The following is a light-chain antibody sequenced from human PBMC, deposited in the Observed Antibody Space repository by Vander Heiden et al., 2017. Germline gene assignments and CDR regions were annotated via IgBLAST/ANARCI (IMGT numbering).Light chain of an antibody. CDR2: YND. V-gene: IGLV1-36*01. CDR1: SSNIGKNA. J-gene: IGLJ2*01. Sequence: VLTQPPSVAEAPRHRVTISCSGSSSNIGKNAVNWYQQLPGKAPKLLIYYNDLLPSGVSDRFSGSKSGTSASLAISGLQSEDEADYYCAAWDDSLNGVLFGGGTKLTVL. CDR3: AAWDDSLNGVL.